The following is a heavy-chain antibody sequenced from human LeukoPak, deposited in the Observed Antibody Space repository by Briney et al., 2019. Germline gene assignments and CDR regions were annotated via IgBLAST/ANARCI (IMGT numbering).Heavy chain of an antibody. J-gene: IGHJ4*02. Sequence: GGSLRLSCAASGFSFSNYAMSWVRQVPGKGLEWVSAISGRDDSTYYADSVKGRFTISRDTSKNTLYLQTSSLRAEDTAVYYCAKWGDYDVLTGYYDSDYWGQGTLVTVSS. CDR2: ISGRDDST. D-gene: IGHD3-9*01. V-gene: IGHV3-23*01. CDR1: GFSFSNYA. CDR3: AKWGDYDVLTGYYDSDY.